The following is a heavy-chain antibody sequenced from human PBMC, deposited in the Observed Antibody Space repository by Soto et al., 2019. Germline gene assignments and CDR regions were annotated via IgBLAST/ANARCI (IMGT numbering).Heavy chain of an antibody. CDR2: IIPILGIA. CDR3: ARGSYCTNGVCRYYFDY. V-gene: IGHV1-69*02. D-gene: IGHD2-8*01. J-gene: IGHJ4*02. Sequence: SVKVSCKASGGTFSSYTISWVRQAPGQGLEWMGRIIPILGIANYAQKFQGRVTITADKSTSTAYMELSSLRSEDTAVYYCARGSYCTNGVCRYYFDYWGQGTLVTVS. CDR1: GGTFSSYT.